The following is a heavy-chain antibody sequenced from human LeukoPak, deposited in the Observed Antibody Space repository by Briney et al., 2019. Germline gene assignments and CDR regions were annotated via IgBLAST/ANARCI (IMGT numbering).Heavy chain of an antibody. V-gene: IGHV3-30*02. CDR2: KWDDGKNI. CDR1: GFTFSSYG. CDR3: ARADIDWFDP. Sequence: PGGSLRLSCAASGFTFSSYGFHWVRQAPGNGLEWVAYKWDDGKNIRYAESVKGRFTISRDNSKNTVFLQMNSLRAEDTAMYYCARADIDWFDPWGQGTLVTVSS. J-gene: IGHJ5*02. D-gene: IGHD2-15*01.